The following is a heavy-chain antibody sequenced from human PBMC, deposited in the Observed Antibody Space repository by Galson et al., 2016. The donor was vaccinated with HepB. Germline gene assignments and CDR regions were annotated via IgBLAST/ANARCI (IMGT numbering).Heavy chain of an antibody. CDR3: ASGDVLVVPAPLGY. V-gene: IGHV3-21*01. Sequence: SLRLSCAASGFTFSSYTMNWVRQAPGKGLEWVSSISGISNYLYYADSVKGRFAISRDNAKNSLYLQMNSLRAEDTAVYYCASGDVLVVPAPLGYWGQGTLVTVSP. J-gene: IGHJ4*02. CDR1: GFTFSSYT. CDR2: ISGISNYL. D-gene: IGHD2-2*01.